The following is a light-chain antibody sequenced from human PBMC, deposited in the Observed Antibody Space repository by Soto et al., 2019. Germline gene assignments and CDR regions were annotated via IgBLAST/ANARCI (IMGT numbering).Light chain of an antibody. CDR1: SGHSSYI. J-gene: IGLJ1*01. V-gene: IGLV4-60*02. Sequence: QSVLTQSSSASASLGSSVKLTCTLSSGHSSYIIAWHQQQPGKAPRYLMKLEGSGSYNKGSGVPDRFSGSRSGADRYLTISNLQFEDEADYYCETWDSNTHVFGTGPKLTVL. CDR2: LEGSGSY. CDR3: ETWDSNTHV.